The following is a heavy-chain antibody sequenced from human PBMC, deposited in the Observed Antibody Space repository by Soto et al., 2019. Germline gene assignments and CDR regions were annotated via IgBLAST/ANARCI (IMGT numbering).Heavy chain of an antibody. Sequence: EVQLVESGGGLVQPGGSLKLSCAASGFTFSGSAMHWVRQASGKGLEWVGRIRSKANSYATAYAASVKGRFTISRDDSKNTAYLQMNSLKTEDTAVYYCTSPTTTGFDYWAREPWSPSPQ. V-gene: IGHV3-73*02. CDR1: GFTFSGSA. D-gene: IGHD4-4*01. CDR2: IRSKANSYAT. J-gene: IGHJ4*02. CDR3: TSPTTTGFDY.